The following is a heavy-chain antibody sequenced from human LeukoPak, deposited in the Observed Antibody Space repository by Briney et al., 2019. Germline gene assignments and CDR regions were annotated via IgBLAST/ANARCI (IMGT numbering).Heavy chain of an antibody. CDR2: IIPILGIA. CDR3: ARVTYYYDSGEDNWFDP. V-gene: IGHV1-69*02. CDR1: GGTFSSCT. Sequence: ASVKVSCKASGGTFSSCTISWVRQAPGQGLEWMGRIIPILGIANYAQKFQGRVTITADKSTSTAYMELSSLRSEDTAVYYCARVTYYYDSGEDNWFDPWGQGTLVTVSS. J-gene: IGHJ5*02. D-gene: IGHD3-22*01.